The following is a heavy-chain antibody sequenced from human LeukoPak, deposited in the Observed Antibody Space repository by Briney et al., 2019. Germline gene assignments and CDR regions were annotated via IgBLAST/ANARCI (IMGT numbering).Heavy chain of an antibody. Sequence: ASVKVSCKASGYTFTSYYMHWVRQAPGQGLEWMGIINPSGGSTSYAQKFQGRVTMTRDMSTSTVYMELSSLRSEDTAVYYCARGWYSGYDEWSFDAFDIWGQGTMVSVSS. CDR2: INPSGGST. J-gene: IGHJ3*02. CDR1: GYTFTSYY. V-gene: IGHV1-46*01. CDR3: ARGWYSGYDEWSFDAFDI. D-gene: IGHD5-12*01.